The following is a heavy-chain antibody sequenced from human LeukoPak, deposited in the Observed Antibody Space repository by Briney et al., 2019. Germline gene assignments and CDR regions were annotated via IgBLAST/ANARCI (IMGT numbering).Heavy chain of an antibody. J-gene: IGHJ6*03. CDR1: GGSFSGYY. Sequence: PSETLSLTXAVYGGSFSGYYWSWIRQPPGRGMEWGGEINHSGSTNYNPSLKSRVTISVDTSKNQFSLKLSSVTAADTAVYYCARGGAAMATPYYYYYMDVWGKGTTVTVSS. CDR2: INHSGST. D-gene: IGHD5-18*01. V-gene: IGHV4-34*01. CDR3: ARGGAAMATPYYYYYMDV.